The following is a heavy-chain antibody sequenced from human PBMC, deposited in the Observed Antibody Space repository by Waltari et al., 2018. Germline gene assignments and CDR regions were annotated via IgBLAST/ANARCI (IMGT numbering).Heavy chain of an antibody. CDR1: GGSINFYH. CDR3: ARYSRKFNDFWSAEGNAFDI. D-gene: IGHD3-3*01. J-gene: IGHJ3*02. Sequence: QVQLQESGPGLVKPSETLSLTCTVSGGSINFYHWSWIRQPPGKGLEWIGYSYHSGSTTYNPALESRVSISIDTSKTHFSLKLTSVTPADTAVYYCARYSRKFNDFWSAEGNAFDIWGQGALVTVSS. CDR2: SYHSGST. V-gene: IGHV4-59*01.